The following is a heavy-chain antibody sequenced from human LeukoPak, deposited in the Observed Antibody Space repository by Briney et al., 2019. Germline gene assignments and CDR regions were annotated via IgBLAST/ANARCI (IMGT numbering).Heavy chain of an antibody. V-gene: IGHV4-59*11. CDR1: GASISPHY. D-gene: IGHD4-17*01. J-gene: IGHJ4*02. CDR2: VYYNGLT. CDR3: TRGRSTVTFDY. Sequence: SETLSLTCTVSGASISPHYWTWIRQAPGRGLEWIGYVYYNGLTSYNASLRSRLILSVDTARNQVSLKLTSVTAADTAVYYCTRGRSTVTFDYWGQGTLVTVSS.